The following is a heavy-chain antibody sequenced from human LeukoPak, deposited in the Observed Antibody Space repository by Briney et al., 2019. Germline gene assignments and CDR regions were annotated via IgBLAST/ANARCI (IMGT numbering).Heavy chain of an antibody. V-gene: IGHV3-48*01. J-gene: IGHJ4*02. D-gene: IGHD3-10*01. Sequence: TGGSLRLSCAASGFTFTKYSMHWVRQTPGKGLEWVSYISSGSTTIYYTDSVKGRFTISRDNAKNSLYLQMNSLRAEDTAVYYCARRESTTIVRGGVDYWGQGTLVTVSS. CDR3: ARRESTTIVRGGVDY. CDR2: ISSGSTTI. CDR1: GFTFTKYS.